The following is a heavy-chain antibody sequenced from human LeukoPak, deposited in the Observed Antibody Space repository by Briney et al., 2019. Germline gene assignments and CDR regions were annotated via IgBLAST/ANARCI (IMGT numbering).Heavy chain of an antibody. D-gene: IGHD3-10*02. V-gene: IGHV3-53*01. CDR2: IYSGGST. CDR3: ARDTLFGEDYMDV. Sequence: PGGSLRLSCAASGFTFSSYAMSWVRQAPGKGLEWVSVIYSGGSTYYADSVKGRFTISRDNSKNTLYLQMNSLRAEDTAVYYCARDTLFGEDYMDVWGKGTTVTVSS. J-gene: IGHJ6*03. CDR1: GFTFSSYA.